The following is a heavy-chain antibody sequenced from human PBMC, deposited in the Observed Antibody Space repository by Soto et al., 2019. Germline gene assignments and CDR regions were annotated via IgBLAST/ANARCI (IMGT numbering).Heavy chain of an antibody. D-gene: IGHD3-22*01. J-gene: IGHJ3*02. CDR2: IIPIFGTA. V-gene: IGHV1-69*06. Sequence: GASVKVSCKASGGTFSSYASSGVRQAPGRGLEWMGGIIPIFGTANYAQKFQGRVTITADKSTSTAYMELSSLRSEDTAVYYCATELRNYYDSSGYYTRGAFDTSGQGTMVTVSS. CDR3: ATELRNYYDSSGYYTRGAFDT. CDR1: GGTFSSYA.